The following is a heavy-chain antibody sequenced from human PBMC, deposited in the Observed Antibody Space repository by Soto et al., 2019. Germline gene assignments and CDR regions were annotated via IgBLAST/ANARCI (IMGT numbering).Heavy chain of an antibody. J-gene: IGHJ5*02. Sequence: SETLSLTCTVSGGSISSSSSYWGWIRQPPGKGLEWVGSIYYSGSTYYNPSLKSRVTISVDTSKNQFSLKLSSVTAADTAVYYCARGRGLEYKLPYNWFDPWGHGTLFTVSS. CDR1: GGSISSSSSY. D-gene: IGHD2-2*01. CDR3: ARGRGLEYKLPYNWFDP. CDR2: IYYSGST. V-gene: IGHV4-39*07.